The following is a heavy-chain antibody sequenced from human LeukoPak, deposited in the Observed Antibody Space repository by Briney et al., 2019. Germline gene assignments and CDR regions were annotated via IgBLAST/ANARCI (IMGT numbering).Heavy chain of an antibody. J-gene: IGHJ4*02. D-gene: IGHD5-18*01. V-gene: IGHV3-74*01. Sequence: GGSLRLSCAASGFMFSNYWMHWVRQAPGKGLVWVSRINGDGSNTIYADSVKGRFTISRDNAKNTLYLQMNSLTAEDTAVYYCARQYGYGHDSWGKGTLVTVSS. CDR1: GFMFSNYW. CDR2: INGDGSNT. CDR3: ARQYGYGHDS.